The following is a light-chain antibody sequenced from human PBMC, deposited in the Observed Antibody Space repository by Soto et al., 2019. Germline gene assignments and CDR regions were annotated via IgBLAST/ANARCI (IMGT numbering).Light chain of an antibody. CDR2: GVS. Sequence: QSALTQPVSVCGSPGQSITISCVGTSSDIGNSNYVSWYQQHPGKAPKLMIYGVSNRPSGVSNRFSGSKSGNTASLTISGLQAEDEADYFCYSSRSSRSTFYVFGTGTKLTVL. CDR3: YSSRSSRSTFYV. J-gene: IGLJ1*01. CDR1: SSDIGNSNY. V-gene: IGLV2-14*03.